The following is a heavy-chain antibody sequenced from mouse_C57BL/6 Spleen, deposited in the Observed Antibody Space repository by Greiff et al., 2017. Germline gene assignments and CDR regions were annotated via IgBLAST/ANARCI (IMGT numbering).Heavy chain of an antibody. Sequence: QVHLKESGAELVKPGASVKLSCKASGYTFTSYWMHWVKQRPGRGLEWIGRIDPNSGGTKYNEKFKSKATLTVDKPSRTAYMQLSSLTSEDSAVYYCARYMLDYYSNFGVARAYWGQGTSVTVSS. J-gene: IGHJ4*01. D-gene: IGHD2-5*01. CDR3: ARYMLDYYSNFGVARAY. V-gene: IGHV1-72*01. CDR2: IDPNSGGT. CDR1: GYTFTSYW.